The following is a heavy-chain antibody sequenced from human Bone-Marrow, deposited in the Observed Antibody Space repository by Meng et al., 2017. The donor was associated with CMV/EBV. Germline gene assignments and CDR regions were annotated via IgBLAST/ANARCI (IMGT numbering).Heavy chain of an antibody. J-gene: IGHJ6*02. CDR3: ARGSRTTVLRYSSSWTTYYYYGMDV. D-gene: IGHD6-13*01. CDR1: GGSFSGYY. CDR2: INHSGST. V-gene: IGHV4-34*01. Sequence: SQTLSLTCAVYGGSFSGYYWSWIRQPPGKGLEWSGEINHSGSTNYNPSLKSRVTISVDTSKNQFSLKLSSVTAADTAVYYCARGSRTTVLRYSSSWTTYYYYGMDVWGQGTTVTVSS.